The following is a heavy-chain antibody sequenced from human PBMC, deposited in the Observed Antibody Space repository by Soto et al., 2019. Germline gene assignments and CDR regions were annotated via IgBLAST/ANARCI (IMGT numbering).Heavy chain of an antibody. D-gene: IGHD2-2*03. CDR1: GGKGSSIGYC. Sequence: LQTHPHSYTVAGGKGSSIGYCWSLIRQSPGKGLEWIGTIYSSENTYYNPSLLSRVTISVDTSKNEFSLRLSSVTAADTAVYYCARLNGYCISTNCHGYYGMDVWGQGTTVTVSS. CDR2: IYSSENT. V-gene: IGHV4-39*01. CDR3: ARLNGYCISTNCHGYYGMDV. J-gene: IGHJ6*02.